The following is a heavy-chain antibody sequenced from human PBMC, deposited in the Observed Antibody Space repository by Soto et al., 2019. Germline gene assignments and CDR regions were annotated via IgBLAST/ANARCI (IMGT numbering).Heavy chain of an antibody. Sequence: PGGSLRLSFAASGFTFSNAWLNWVRQAPGKGLEWVGRIKSKTGGGTTDYAAPVKGRFTISRDDSKNTLYLQMNSLKTEDTAVYYCTTDPVTMIVVVPSSGWGQGT. CDR1: GFTFSNAW. CDR2: IKSKTGGGTT. V-gene: IGHV3-15*07. D-gene: IGHD3-22*01. J-gene: IGHJ4*02. CDR3: TTDPVTMIVVVPSSG.